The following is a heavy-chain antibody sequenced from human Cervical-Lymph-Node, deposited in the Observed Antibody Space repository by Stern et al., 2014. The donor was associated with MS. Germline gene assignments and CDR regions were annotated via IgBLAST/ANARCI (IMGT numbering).Heavy chain of an antibody. J-gene: IGHJ6*02. CDR1: GFSLTTSPVG. V-gene: IGHV2-5*02. Sequence: EESGPTQVEPTQTLTLTCSFSGFSLTTSPVGVGWIRQPPGKALEWLAPIYWDDDKRYSPSLKSRLTLTKDTSKNQVVLTVTNMDPVDTATYYCARLIIVGTYYYYGLDVWGQGTTVTVSS. CDR3: ARLIIVGTYYYYGLDV. CDR2: IYWDDDK. D-gene: IGHD3-10*01.